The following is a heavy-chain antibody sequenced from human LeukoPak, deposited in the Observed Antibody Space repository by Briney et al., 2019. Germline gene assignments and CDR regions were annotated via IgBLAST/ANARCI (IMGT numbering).Heavy chain of an antibody. CDR1: GFSIRSFW. CDR3: ARDPAWGAIDY. CDR2: MNGDGSVT. D-gene: IGHD7-27*01. Sequence: GGSLRLSCAVSGFSIRSFWMSWVRQTPGKGLEWVADMNGDGSVTYYVDSVKGRFTVSRDNAKNSLYLQMSGLRAEDTAVYYCARDPAWGAIDYWGQGTLVTVSS. V-gene: IGHV3-7*01. J-gene: IGHJ4*02.